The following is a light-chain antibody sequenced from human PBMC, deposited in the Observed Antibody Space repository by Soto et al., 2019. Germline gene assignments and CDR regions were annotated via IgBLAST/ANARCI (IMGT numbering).Light chain of an antibody. CDR2: GAS. J-gene: IGKJ1*01. CDR3: QQYGSSPRT. Sequence: EIVMTQSPATLSVSPGERATLSCRASQSVSSNLAWYQQKPGQAPRLLIYGASTRATGIPARFSGSGSGTEFTLTISRMEPEGFAVYCCQQYGSSPRTFGQGTKVDIK. CDR1: QSVSSN. V-gene: IGKV3-15*01.